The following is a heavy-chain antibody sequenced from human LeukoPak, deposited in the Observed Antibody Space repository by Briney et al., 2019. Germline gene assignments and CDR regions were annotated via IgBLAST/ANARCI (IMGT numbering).Heavy chain of an antibody. CDR2: INHSGST. CDR3: ATLGIAAAGTVIYDY. Sequence: PSETLSLTCTVSGGSISSSSYYWGWIRQPPGKGLEWIGEINHSGSTNYNPSLKSRVTISVDTSKNQFSLKLSSVTAADTAVYYCATLGIAAAGTVIYDYWGQGTLVTVSS. CDR1: GGSISSSSYY. V-gene: IGHV4-39*07. D-gene: IGHD6-13*01. J-gene: IGHJ4*02.